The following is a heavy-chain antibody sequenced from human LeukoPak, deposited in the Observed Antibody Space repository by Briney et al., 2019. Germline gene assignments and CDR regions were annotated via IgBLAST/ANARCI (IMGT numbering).Heavy chain of an antibody. CDR3: ARNLHIVYYGSGSLDY. Sequence: GGSLRPSCAASGFTFSSYGMHWVRQAPGKGLEWVAVIWYDGSNKYYADSVKGRFTISRDNSKNTLYLQMNSLRAEDTAVYYCARNLHIVYYGSGSLDYWGQGTLVTVSS. D-gene: IGHD3-10*01. CDR1: GFTFSSYG. V-gene: IGHV3-33*01. J-gene: IGHJ4*02. CDR2: IWYDGSNK.